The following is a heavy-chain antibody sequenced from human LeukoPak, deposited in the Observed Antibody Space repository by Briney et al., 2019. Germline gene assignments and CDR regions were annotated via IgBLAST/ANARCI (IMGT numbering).Heavy chain of an antibody. V-gene: IGHV4-39*07. J-gene: IGHJ3*02. CDR1: GGSISSSSYY. CDR3: ARDRKRTTLLLWFGRYFDI. Sequence: SETLSLTCTVSGGSISSSSYYWGWIRQPPGKGLEWIGSIYYSGSTYCDPSLKSRVTISVDTSKNQFSLKLSSVTAADTAVYYCARDRKRTTLLLWFGRYFDIWGQGTMVTVSS. CDR2: IYYSGST. D-gene: IGHD3-10*01.